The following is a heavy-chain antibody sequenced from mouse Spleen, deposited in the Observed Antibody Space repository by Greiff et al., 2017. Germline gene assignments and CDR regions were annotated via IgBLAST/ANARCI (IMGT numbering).Heavy chain of an antibody. J-gene: IGHJ4*01. Sequence: EVQRVESGAELVKPGASVKLSCTASGFNIKDYYMHWVKQRTEQGLEWIGRIDPEDGETKYAPKFQGKATITADTSSNTAYLQLSSLTSEDTAVYYCAPNYYGSSYDYAMDYWGQGTSVTVSS. CDR2: IDPEDGET. D-gene: IGHD1-1*01. CDR1: GFNIKDYY. V-gene: IGHV14-2*01. CDR3: APNYYGSSYDYAMDY.